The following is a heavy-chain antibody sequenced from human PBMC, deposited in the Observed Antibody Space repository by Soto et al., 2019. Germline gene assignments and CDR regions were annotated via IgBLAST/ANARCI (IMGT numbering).Heavy chain of an antibody. CDR3: ARLDTMVRGFYFDY. D-gene: IGHD3-10*01. CDR2: IYYSGST. J-gene: IGHJ4*02. CDR1: GGSISSSSYY. V-gene: IGHV4-39*01. Sequence: PSETLSLTCTVSGGSISSSSYYWGWIRQPPGKGLEWIGSIYYSGSTYYNPSLKSRVTISVDTSKNQFSLKLSSVTAADTAVYYCARLDTMVRGFYFDYWGQGTLVTVSS.